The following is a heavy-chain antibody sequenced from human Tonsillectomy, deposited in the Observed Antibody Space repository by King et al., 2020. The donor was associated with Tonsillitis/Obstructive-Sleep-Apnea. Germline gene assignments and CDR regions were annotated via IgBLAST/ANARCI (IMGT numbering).Heavy chain of an antibody. CDR2: INWNGDRK. CDR3: ARNFGDPDY. D-gene: IGHD4-17*01. J-gene: IGHJ4*02. CDR1: GFTFDDYG. V-gene: IGHV3-20*04. Sequence: QLVQSGGGVVRPGGSLRLSCAASGFTFDDYGMSWVRQAPGKGLEWVSGINWNGDRKTYADSVKGRFTISRDNAKNSLYLQMNSLRAEDTAFYYCARNFGDPDYWGQGTLVTVSS.